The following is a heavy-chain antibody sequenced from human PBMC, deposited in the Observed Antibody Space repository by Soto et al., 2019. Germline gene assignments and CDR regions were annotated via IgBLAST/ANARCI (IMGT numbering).Heavy chain of an antibody. V-gene: IGHV3-7*01. CDR1: GFPFGNSW. CDR2: IKEDGTAK. Sequence: GGALGLSCAAPGFPFGNSWGNWVPQAPGKGLEWVANIKEDGTAKYYLDSVKGRFTVSRDNVKNSLYLQMNSLRAEDTAMYYCTTDRGYLTFDYWGPGTLVTVSS. J-gene: IGHJ4*02. D-gene: IGHD3-22*01. CDR3: TTDRGYLTFDY.